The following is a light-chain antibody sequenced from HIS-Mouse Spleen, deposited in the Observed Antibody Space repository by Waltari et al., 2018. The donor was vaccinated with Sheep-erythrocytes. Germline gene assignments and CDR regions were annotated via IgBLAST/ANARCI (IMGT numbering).Light chain of an antibody. Sequence: DIQMTQSPSTLSASVGDRVTITCRASQSISSWLAWYQQKPGKAPKLLIYKASSLESGVQSRFSGSGSGTEFTLTISSLQPDDFATYYCQKYNSYSWTFDQGTKVEIK. J-gene: IGKJ1*01. V-gene: IGKV1-5*03. CDR3: QKYNSYSWT. CDR2: KAS. CDR1: QSISSW.